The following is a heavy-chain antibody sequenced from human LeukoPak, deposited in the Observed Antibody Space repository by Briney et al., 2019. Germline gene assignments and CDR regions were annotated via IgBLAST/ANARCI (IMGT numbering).Heavy chain of an antibody. CDR2: TNSDGSST. CDR1: GFTLSSYW. V-gene: IGHV3-74*01. Sequence: GGSLRLSCAASGFTLSSYWMHWVRQAPGKGLAWVSRTNSDGSSTSYADSVKGRFTISRDNTKNSLYLQMNSLRAEDTAVYYCATIPAGGAYDIWGQGTMVTVSS. CDR3: ATIPAGGAYDI. J-gene: IGHJ3*02. D-gene: IGHD4/OR15-4a*01.